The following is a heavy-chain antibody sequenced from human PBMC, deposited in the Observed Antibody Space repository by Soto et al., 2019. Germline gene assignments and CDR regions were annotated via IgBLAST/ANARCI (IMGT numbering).Heavy chain of an antibody. Sequence: QVQLVESGGGVVQPGRSLRLSCAASGLTFSSYGMYWVRQAPGKGLEWVAVISYDGSNKYYADSVKGRFTISRDNSKNTLYLQMNSLRAEDTAVYYCAKDLGYDYIWGSNFYYMDVWGKGTTVTVSS. D-gene: IGHD3-16*01. CDR2: ISYDGSNK. J-gene: IGHJ6*03. V-gene: IGHV3-30*18. CDR3: AKDLGYDYIWGSNFYYMDV. CDR1: GLTFSSYG.